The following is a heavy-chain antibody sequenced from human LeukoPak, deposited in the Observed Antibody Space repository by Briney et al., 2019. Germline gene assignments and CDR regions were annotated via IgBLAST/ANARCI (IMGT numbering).Heavy chain of an antibody. Sequence: GSLRLSCAASGFTFSTYSMNWVRQAPGKGLEWVANIKQDASEKYYVDSVKGRFTISRDNAKNSLYLQMNSLRAEDTAVYYCARDTGDNFDYGGRGTLVTVSP. CDR2: IKQDASEK. J-gene: IGHJ4*02. D-gene: IGHD2-21*02. CDR3: ARDTGDNFDY. CDR1: GFTFSTYS. V-gene: IGHV3-7*01.